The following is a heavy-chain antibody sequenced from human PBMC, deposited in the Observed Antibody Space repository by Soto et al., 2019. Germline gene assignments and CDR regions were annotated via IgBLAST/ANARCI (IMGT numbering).Heavy chain of an antibody. CDR3: AKDIVGSGWYYFDY. V-gene: IGHV3-9*01. CDR2: ISWNSGSI. D-gene: IGHD6-19*01. J-gene: IGHJ4*02. CDR1: GFTFDDYA. Sequence: GGSLRLSCAASGFTFDDYAMHWVRQAPGKGLEWVSGISWNSGSIGYADSVKGRFTISRDNAKNSLYLQMNSLRAEDTALYYCAKDIVGSGWYYFDYWGQGTLVTVSS.